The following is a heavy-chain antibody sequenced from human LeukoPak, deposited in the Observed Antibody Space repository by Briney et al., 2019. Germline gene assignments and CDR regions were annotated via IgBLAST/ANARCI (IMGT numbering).Heavy chain of an antibody. V-gene: IGHV1-69*05. CDR1: GYTFTGYY. CDR3: ARHPTLSSAWYTWFDP. Sequence: ASVKVSCKASGYTFTGYYMHWVRQAPGQGLEWMGGIIPIFGTANYAQKFQGRVTITTDESTSTAYMELSSLRSEDTAVYYCARHPTLSSAWYTWFDPWGQGTLVTVSS. CDR2: IIPIFGTA. J-gene: IGHJ5*02. D-gene: IGHD6-19*01.